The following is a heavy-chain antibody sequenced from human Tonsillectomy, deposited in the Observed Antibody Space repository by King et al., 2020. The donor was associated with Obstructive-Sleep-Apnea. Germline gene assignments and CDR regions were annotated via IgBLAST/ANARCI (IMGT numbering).Heavy chain of an antibody. D-gene: IGHD2-2*01. Sequence: VQLVQSGAEVKKPGSSVKVSCKAYGGTFNSNSFIWVRQAPGQGLAWMGEIIPLFRTTNYAQKFQGRVTMTADKSTATVYLELSSLSSEDTAVYFCARVHCTSASCYDSYGMDVWGQGTTVTVSS. CDR3: ARVHCTSASCYDSYGMDV. J-gene: IGHJ6*02. CDR2: IIPLFRTT. V-gene: IGHV1-69*06. CDR1: GGTFNSNS.